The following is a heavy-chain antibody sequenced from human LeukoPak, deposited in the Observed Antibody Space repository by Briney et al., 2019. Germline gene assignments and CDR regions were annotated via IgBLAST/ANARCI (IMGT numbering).Heavy chain of an antibody. CDR2: IYTSGTT. Sequence: SETLSLTCTVSGGSISSYYWSWIRQPAGKGLEWIGRIYTSGTTHYNPSLKSRVTMSVDTSKNQFSLKLSSVTAADTAVYYCARGSTHYDVLTGYYWGQGTLVTVSS. CDR3: ARGSTHYDVLTGYY. CDR1: GGSISSYY. J-gene: IGHJ4*02. D-gene: IGHD3-9*01. V-gene: IGHV4-4*07.